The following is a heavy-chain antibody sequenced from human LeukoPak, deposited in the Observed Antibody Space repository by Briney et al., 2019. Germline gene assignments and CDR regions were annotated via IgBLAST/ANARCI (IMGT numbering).Heavy chain of an antibody. CDR1: GGSISRNSDY. D-gene: IGHD2-15*01. CDR2: IYYGGST. V-gene: IGHV4-39*07. J-gene: IGHJ5*02. CDR3: ALTPLVVAATQGWFDP. Sequence: PSETLSLNCTVSGGSISRNSDYWGWIRQPPGKGLEWIGSIYYGGSTYYNPSLKSRVTISVDTSKNQFSLKLSSVTAADTAVYYCALTPLVVAATQGWFDPWGQGTLVTVSS.